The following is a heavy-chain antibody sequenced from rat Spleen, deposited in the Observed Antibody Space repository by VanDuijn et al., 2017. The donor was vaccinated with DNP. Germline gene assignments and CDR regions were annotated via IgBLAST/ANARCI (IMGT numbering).Heavy chain of an antibody. CDR1: GITFNNYW. D-gene: IGHD1-2*01. J-gene: IGHJ2*01. Sequence: EVQLVESGGDLVQPGRSLKLSCVASGITFNNYWMTWIRQVPGKGLEWIASITISGGSTFYPDSVKGRFTISRDNAKNTVHLQMNSLRSADTATYYCASWAPIAPISTSNYWGQGVMVTVSS. CDR2: ITISGGST. CDR3: ASWAPIAPISTSNY. V-gene: IGHV5-31*01.